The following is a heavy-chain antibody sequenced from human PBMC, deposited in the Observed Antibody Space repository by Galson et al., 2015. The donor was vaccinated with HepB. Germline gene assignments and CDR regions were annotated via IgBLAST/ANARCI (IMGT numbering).Heavy chain of an antibody. CDR1: GGSISNSRYY. D-gene: IGHD3-10*01. CDR2: IYYNGNA. CDR3: ARASPDSGNYGLPDAFDI. J-gene: IGHJ3*02. Sequence: ETLSLTCTVSGGSISNSRYYWGWIRQPPGKGLEWIGHIYYNGNAYYNPSLKSRVTISVDTSKNQFSLKLSSVTAADTAVYYCARASPDSGNYGLPDAFDIWGQGTMVTVSS. V-gene: IGHV4-39*02.